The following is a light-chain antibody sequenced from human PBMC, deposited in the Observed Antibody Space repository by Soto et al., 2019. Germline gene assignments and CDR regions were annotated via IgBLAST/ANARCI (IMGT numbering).Light chain of an antibody. V-gene: IGKV3-20*01. CDR2: GAS. Sequence: EIVLTQSPGTLSLSPGERATLSCRASQSVSSSYLAWYQQNPGQAPRLLIYGASSRATGIPDRFSGSGSGTDFTLTISRLEPEDFAVYYCQQYGRSVTFGGGTKVEIK. CDR3: QQYGRSVT. CDR1: QSVSSSY. J-gene: IGKJ4*01.